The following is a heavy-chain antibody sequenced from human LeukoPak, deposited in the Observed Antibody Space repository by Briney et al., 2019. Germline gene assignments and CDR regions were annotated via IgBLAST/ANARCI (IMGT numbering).Heavy chain of an antibody. CDR1: GFNFSDYF. CDR3: AKGTGDTAYYFDF. J-gene: IGHJ4*02. D-gene: IGHD7-27*01. V-gene: IGHV3-23*01. CDR2: IRVSGST. Sequence: GGSLRLSCAASGFNFSDYFMSWIRQAPGKGLEWVSGIRVSGSTYYPDSVTGRFTISRDNSENTLYLQMSGLRAEDTAIYYCAKGTGDTAYYFDFWGQGVLVTVSS.